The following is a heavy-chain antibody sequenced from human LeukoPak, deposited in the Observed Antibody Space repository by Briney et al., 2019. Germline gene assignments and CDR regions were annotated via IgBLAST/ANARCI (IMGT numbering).Heavy chain of an antibody. D-gene: IGHD2-15*01. Sequence: GGSLRLSCAASGFTFGSYAMSWVRQAPGKGLEWVSAISGSGGSTYYADSVKGRFTISRDNSKNTLYLQMNSLRAEDTAVYYCAKPDIVVVVAATGFDYWGQGTLVTVSS. CDR1: GFTFGSYA. CDR3: AKPDIVVVVAATGFDY. V-gene: IGHV3-23*01. CDR2: ISGSGGST. J-gene: IGHJ4*02.